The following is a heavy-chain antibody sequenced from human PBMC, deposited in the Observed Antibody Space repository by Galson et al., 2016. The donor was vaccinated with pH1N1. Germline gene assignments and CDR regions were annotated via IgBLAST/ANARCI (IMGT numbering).Heavy chain of an antibody. Sequence: QSGAEVKKPGESLKISCKGSGYSFASSWIGWVRQMPGKGLEWMGIIYLGGSLVRYSPSFQGQVTISADKSIDIVYLQWSSLKASDTAIYYCARQNDYGDYRGDAFDIWGKGTMVTVSS. CDR3: ARQNDYGDYRGDAFDI. V-gene: IGHV5-51*01. CDR2: IYLGGSLV. D-gene: IGHD4-17*01. CDR1: GYSFASSW. J-gene: IGHJ3*02.